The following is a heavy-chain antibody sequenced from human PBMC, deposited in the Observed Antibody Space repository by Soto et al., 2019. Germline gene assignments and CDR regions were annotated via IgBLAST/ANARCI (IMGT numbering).Heavy chain of an antibody. J-gene: IGHJ6*02. V-gene: IGHV3-30*03. CDR1: GFTFSNYG. CDR2: ISCDGGHK. Sequence: QVQLVESGGGVVQPGRSLRLSCGASGFTFSNYGMXWXXXXXXXXXXXVAVISCDGGHKGYADSVKGRLTISRDNSKXXXXXXXXXXXXXXXXXXXXXXXXXXXXXXXXMDVWGQGTTVTVSS. CDR3: XXXXXXXXXXXXMDV.